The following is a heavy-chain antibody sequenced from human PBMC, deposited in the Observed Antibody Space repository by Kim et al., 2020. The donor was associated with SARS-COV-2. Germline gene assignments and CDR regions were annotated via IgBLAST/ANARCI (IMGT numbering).Heavy chain of an antibody. D-gene: IGHD3-22*01. CDR1: GFTFSSYW. CDR3: AREIGSLGDYGMDV. Sequence: GGSLRLSCVASGFTFSSYWMTWVRQAPGKGLECVANIRQDGSDKYYMDSVKGRFTISRDNAKKSLYLEMNSLRAEDTAVYYCAREIGSLGDYGMDVWGQGTTVTVSS. J-gene: IGHJ6*02. V-gene: IGHV3-7*03. CDR2: IRQDGSDK.